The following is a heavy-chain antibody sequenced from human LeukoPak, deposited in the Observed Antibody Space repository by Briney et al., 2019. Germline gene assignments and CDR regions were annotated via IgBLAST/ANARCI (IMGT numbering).Heavy chain of an antibody. D-gene: IGHD2-2*01. V-gene: IGHV4-34*01. CDR2: INHSGST. Sequence: SETLSLTCAVYGGSFSGYYWSWIRQPPGKGLEWIGEINHSGSTNYNPSLKSRVTISVDTSKNQFSLKLSSVTAVDTAVYYCASSSTSCYYGMDVWGQGTTVTVSS. CDR1: GGSFSGYY. J-gene: IGHJ6*02. CDR3: ASSSTSCYYGMDV.